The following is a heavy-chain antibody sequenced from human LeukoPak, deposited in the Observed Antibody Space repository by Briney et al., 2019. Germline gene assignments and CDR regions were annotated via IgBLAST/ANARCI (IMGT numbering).Heavy chain of an antibody. J-gene: IGHJ2*01. CDR3: AGSDTTGYTPREWDYWYFDL. Sequence: GGSLRLSCAASGFTFSNYSMNWVRQAPGKGLEWVSGINWNGGSTGYADSVKGRFTISRDNAKNSLYLQMNSLRAEDTALYYCAGSDTTGYTPREWDYWYFDLWGRGTLVTVSS. CDR1: GFTFSNYS. V-gene: IGHV3-20*04. CDR2: INWNGGST. D-gene: IGHD1-1*01.